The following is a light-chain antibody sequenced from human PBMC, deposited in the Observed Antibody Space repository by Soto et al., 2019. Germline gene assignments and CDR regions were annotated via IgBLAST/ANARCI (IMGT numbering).Light chain of an antibody. Sequence: EIVLKQSPATLSLSPGERATLSCRASQSVGTYFAWSQQKPGQAPRLLIYDTSNRATGIPARFSGSGSGTDFTLTISSLEPEAFAVYYGQQRNTGLTFGGGTKVEIK. J-gene: IGKJ4*01. CDR2: DTS. CDR1: QSVGTY. CDR3: QQRNTGLT. V-gene: IGKV3-11*01.